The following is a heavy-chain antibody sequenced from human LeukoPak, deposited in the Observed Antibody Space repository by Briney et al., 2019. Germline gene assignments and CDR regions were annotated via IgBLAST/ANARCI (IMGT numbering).Heavy chain of an antibody. J-gene: IGHJ3*02. V-gene: IGHV3-7*01. CDR2: INEDGSET. D-gene: IGHD2-2*02. CDR1: GLTFSSFW. Sequence: GGSLRLSCAASGLTFSSFWMSWVRQAPGKGLEWVANINEDGSETYYVDSVKGRFTISRDNAKNSLYLQMNSLRAEDTAVYYCARIKAYTSGAFDIWGQGTMVTVSS. CDR3: ARIKAYTSGAFDI.